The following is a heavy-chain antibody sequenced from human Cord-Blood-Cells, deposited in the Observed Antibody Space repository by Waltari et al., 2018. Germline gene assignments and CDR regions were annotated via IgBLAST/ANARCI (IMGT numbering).Heavy chain of an antibody. Sequence: QVQLVESGGGVVQPGRSLRLSCAASGFTFSSYAMHWVRQAPGKGRVWVAVILYDGINKSYADSVKGRFTISRDNSKNTLYLQMNSLRAEDTAVYYCARDNARFFDYWGQGTLVTVSS. CDR3: ARDNARFFDY. CDR1: GFTFSSYA. J-gene: IGHJ4*02. CDR2: ILYDGINK. V-gene: IGHV3-30-3*01.